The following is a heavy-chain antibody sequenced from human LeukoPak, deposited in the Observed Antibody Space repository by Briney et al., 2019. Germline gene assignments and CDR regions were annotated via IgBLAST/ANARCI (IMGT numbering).Heavy chain of an antibody. J-gene: IGHJ3*02. CDR3: ARVGRDTDGYNYNDAFDI. V-gene: IGHV4-39*07. CDR2: IYSSGST. D-gene: IGHD5-24*01. CDR1: GGSITSNGYY. Sequence: SETLSLTCTVSGGSITSNGYYWGWIRQPPGKGLEWIGSIYSSGSTYYNPSLKSRVTISVDTSKNKFFLKLISVTAADTAVYYCARVGRDTDGYNYNDAFDIWGQGTMVTVSA.